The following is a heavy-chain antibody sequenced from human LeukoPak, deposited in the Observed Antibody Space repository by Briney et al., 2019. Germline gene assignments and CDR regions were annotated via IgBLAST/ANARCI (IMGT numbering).Heavy chain of an antibody. D-gene: IGHD6-19*01. J-gene: IGHJ3*02. V-gene: IGHV3-21*01. Sequence: GGSLRLSCAASGFTFSSYSMNWVRQAPGKGLEWVSSISSSSSYIYYADSVKGRFTISRDNAKNSLYLQINSLRAEDTAVYYCARDSIAVAANDAFDIWGQGTMVTVSS. CDR3: ARDSIAVAANDAFDI. CDR1: GFTFSSYS. CDR2: ISSSSSYI.